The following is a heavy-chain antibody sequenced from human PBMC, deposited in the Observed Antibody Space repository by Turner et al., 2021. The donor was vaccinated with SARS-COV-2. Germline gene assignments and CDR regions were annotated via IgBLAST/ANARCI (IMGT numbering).Heavy chain of an antibody. CDR3: ATGYAYCGAVCSIDY. J-gene: IGHJ4*02. V-gene: IGHV1-24*01. D-gene: IGHD2-21*02. Sequence: QVQLVQSGAEVKKPGASVKVSCKVSGYTLIELSMHWVRQAPGKGLEWMGGFDPEDGETIYAQKFQGRVTMTEDTSTDTAYMELSSLRSEDTAVYYCATGYAYCGAVCSIDYWVQGTLVTVTS. CDR2: FDPEDGET. CDR1: GYTLIELS.